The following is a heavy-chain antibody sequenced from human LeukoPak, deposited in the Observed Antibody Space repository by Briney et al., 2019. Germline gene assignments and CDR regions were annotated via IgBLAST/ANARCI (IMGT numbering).Heavy chain of an antibody. CDR1: GFTFSSYG. V-gene: IGHV3-23*01. Sequence: PGGSLRLSCAASGFTFSSYGINWVRQAPGKGLEWVSGITGSGGNTHYADSVKGRFTISRDNSKKTLYLQMNSLRVEDTAVYYCAKGHSTGWYDAFDFWGQGTMVTVSS. CDR3: AKGHSTGWYDAFDF. J-gene: IGHJ3*01. D-gene: IGHD6-19*01. CDR2: ITGSGGNT.